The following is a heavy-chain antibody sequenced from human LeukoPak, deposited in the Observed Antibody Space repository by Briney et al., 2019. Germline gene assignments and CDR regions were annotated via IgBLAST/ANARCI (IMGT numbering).Heavy chain of an antibody. D-gene: IGHD3-16*01. CDR3: AKGFSYAYDY. V-gene: IGHV3-23*01. CDR2: IIGRGDRT. Sequence: GGSLRLSCAASGFTVSSNYMNWVRQAPGKGLEWVSHIIGRGDRTYYADSVKGRFTISRDNSKNTLFLQMNSLGAEDTAVYYCAKGFSYAYDYWGQGTLVTVSS. J-gene: IGHJ4*02. CDR1: GFTVSSNY.